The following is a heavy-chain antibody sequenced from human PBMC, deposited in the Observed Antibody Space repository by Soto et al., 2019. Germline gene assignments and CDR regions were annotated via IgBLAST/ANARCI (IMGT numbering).Heavy chain of an antibody. CDR1: GFTFTSSA. CDR2: IVVGSGNT. D-gene: IGHD3-3*01. J-gene: IGHJ6*02. CDR3: AAPFWSGYSDYYGMDV. Sequence: SVKVSCKASGFTFTSSAVQWVRQARGQRLEWIGWIVVGSGNTNYAQKFQERVTITRDMSTSTAYMELSSLRSEDTAVYYCAAPFWSGYSDYYGMDVWGQGTTVTVSS. V-gene: IGHV1-58*01.